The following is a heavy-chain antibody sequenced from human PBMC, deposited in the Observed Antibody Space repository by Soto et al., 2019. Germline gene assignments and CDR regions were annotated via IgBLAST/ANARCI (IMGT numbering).Heavy chain of an antibody. CDR3: TRDDGYSSGGFPF. V-gene: IGHV1-69*01. J-gene: IGHJ1*01. Sequence: SPVKVSCKGSGWTYSRYPISCVRQAHGQGLEWMGGSIASFGTANYAQTFQGRVTITADESTSTAYMELSSLRSEDTAVYYCTRDDGYSSGGFPFWGQGTLVTVSS. D-gene: IGHD6-19*01. CDR1: GWTYSRYP. CDR2: SIASFGTA.